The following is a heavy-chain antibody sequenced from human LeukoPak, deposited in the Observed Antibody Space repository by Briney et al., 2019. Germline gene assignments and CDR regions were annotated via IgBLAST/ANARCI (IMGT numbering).Heavy chain of an antibody. J-gene: IGHJ4*02. CDR2: IRSKAYGGTT. D-gene: IGHD6-13*01. Sequence: GGSLRLSCTASGFTFGDYAMSWVRQAPGKGLEWVGFIRSKAYGGTTDYAAPVKGRFTISRDDSKNTLYLQMNSLKTEDTAVYYCTTDLGYFFFDYWGQGTLVTVSS. CDR3: TTDLGYFFFDY. CDR1: GFTFGDYA. V-gene: IGHV3-49*04.